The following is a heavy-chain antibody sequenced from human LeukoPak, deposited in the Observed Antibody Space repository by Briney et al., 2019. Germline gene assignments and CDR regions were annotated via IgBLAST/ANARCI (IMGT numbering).Heavy chain of an antibody. CDR1: GFTFSDYY. J-gene: IGHJ5*02. CDR3: ARDLVYSDRGWFDP. V-gene: IGHV3-11*04. Sequence: GGSLRLSCAASGFTFSDYYMSWIRQAPGKGLEWVSYISSSGSTIYYADSVKGRFTISRDNAQNSLYLQMNSLRAEDTAVYYCARDLVYSDRGWFDPWGQGTLVTVSS. CDR2: ISSSGSTI. D-gene: IGHD5-12*01.